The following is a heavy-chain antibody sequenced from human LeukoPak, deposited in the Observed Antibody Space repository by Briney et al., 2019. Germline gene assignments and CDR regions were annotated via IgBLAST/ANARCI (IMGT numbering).Heavy chain of an antibody. J-gene: IGHJ5*02. CDR2: IYTSGST. V-gene: IGHV4-4*07. Sequence: SETLSLTCTVSGGSISSYYWSWIRQPAGKGLEWIGRIYTSGSTNYNPSLKSRVTMSVDTSKNQFSLKLSSVTAADTDVYYCARVIRVYDCVRGALDPWGQGTLVTVSS. D-gene: IGHD3-16*01. CDR1: GGSISSYY. CDR3: ARVIRVYDCVRGALDP.